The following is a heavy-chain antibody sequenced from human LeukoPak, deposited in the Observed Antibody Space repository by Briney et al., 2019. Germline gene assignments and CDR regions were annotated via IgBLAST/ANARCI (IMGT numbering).Heavy chain of an antibody. CDR1: GYTFTSYD. V-gene: IGHV1-8*01. CDR3: VLGYSSSWYYFDF. Sequence: ASVKVSCKAFGYTFTSYDINWVRQATGQGLEWMGWMNPNSGNTGYAQKFQGRVTMTRNTSISTAYMELSSLRSEDTAVYCCVLGYSSSWYYFDFWGQGALVTVSS. J-gene: IGHJ4*02. D-gene: IGHD6-13*01. CDR2: MNPNSGNT.